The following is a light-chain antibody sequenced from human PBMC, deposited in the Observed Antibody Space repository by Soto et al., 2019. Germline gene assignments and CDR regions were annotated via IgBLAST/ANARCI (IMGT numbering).Light chain of an antibody. Sequence: EVAMAQTPVTLSVSPGDRATLSCRASQGVTTNLAWYQQKPGQAPRLLILGASTRATGIPARFSGSGSGTDFTLTISNLEPEDFAVYYCQHRRKWPTFGQGTRLEIK. V-gene: IGKV3-15*01. CDR1: QGVTTN. CDR3: QHRRKWPT. CDR2: GAS. J-gene: IGKJ5*01.